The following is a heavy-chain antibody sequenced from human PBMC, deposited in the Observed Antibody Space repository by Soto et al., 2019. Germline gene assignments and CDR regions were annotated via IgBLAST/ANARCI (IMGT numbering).Heavy chain of an antibody. CDR2: QTGNT. J-gene: IGHJ4*02. Sequence: QVQVQESGPGLVKPSETLSLTCAVSGVSVISGSHHFLWIRHPPGKGLEWIGQTGNTNNNPSLRSRIRISVDTSKNQFSLKLSSVTSADTAVYFCGVYKAGSGGNGHCGQGTLVTISS. D-gene: IGHD6-19*01. CDR1: GVSVISGSHH. V-gene: IGHV4-61*01. CDR3: GVYKAGSGGNGH.